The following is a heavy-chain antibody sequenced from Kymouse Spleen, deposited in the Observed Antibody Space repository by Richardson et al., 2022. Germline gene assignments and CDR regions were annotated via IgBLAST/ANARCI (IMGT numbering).Heavy chain of an antibody. CDR3: ARDRGGFGEFYYYYGMDV. CDR2: IKQDGSEK. CDR1: GFTFSSYW. Sequence: EVQLVESGGGLVQPGGSLRLSCAASGFTFSSYWMSWVRQAPGKGLEWVANIKQDGSEKYYVDSVKGRFTISRDNAKNSLYLQMNSLRAEDTAVYYCARDRGGFGEFYYYYGMDVWGQGTTVTVSS. V-gene: IGHV3-7*01. D-gene: IGHD3-10*01. J-gene: IGHJ6*02.